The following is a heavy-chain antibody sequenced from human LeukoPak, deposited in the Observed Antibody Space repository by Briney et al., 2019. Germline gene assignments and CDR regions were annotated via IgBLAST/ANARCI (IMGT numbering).Heavy chain of an antibody. Sequence: GGSLRLSCTASGFTFSSYAIHWVRQAPGKGLEWVAVILYDGSNKYYADSVKGRFTISRDNSKNTLYLQMNSLRAEDTAVYYCATGTAMVYYYYYMDVWGKGATVTVSS. CDR1: GFTFSSYA. V-gene: IGHV3-30-3*01. CDR2: ILYDGSNK. CDR3: ATGTAMVYYYYYMDV. J-gene: IGHJ6*03. D-gene: IGHD5-18*01.